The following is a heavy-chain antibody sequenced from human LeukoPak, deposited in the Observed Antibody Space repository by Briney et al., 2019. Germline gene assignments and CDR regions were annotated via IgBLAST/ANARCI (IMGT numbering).Heavy chain of an antibody. CDR3: AKVGLTTGEYFQH. V-gene: IGHV3-23*01. Sequence: PGGSLRLSCATSGFTISSYAMSWVRQAPGKGLEWVSAISRSGDSTYSADSVKGRFTISRDISKNTLYLQMNSLRAEDTAVYYCAKVGLTTGEYFQHWGQGTLVTVSS. D-gene: IGHD4-17*01. CDR2: ISRSGDST. CDR1: GFTISSYA. J-gene: IGHJ1*01.